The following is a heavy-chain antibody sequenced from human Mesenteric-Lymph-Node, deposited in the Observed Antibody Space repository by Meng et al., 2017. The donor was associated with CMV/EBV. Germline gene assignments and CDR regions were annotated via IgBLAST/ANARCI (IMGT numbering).Heavy chain of an antibody. CDR3: ARGSDIPVNNY. CDR2: LNHSGVP. D-gene: IGHD2-15*01. CDR1: GGSFSGYY. V-gene: IGHV4-34*01. J-gene: IGHJ4*02. Sequence: QVQLQQWGAGLLTASETLSLTCAVYGGSFSGYYWSWIRQPPGKVLEWIGELNHSGVPNYNPSLKSRVTISLDRSKNQFSLKLSSVTAEDTAVYYCARGSDIPVNNYWGQGTLVTVSS.